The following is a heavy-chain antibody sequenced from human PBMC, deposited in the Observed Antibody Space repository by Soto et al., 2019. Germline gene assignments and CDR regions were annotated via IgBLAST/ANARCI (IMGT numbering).Heavy chain of an antibody. CDR3: ASSIAARGDYYYGMDV. CDR1: GGSISSGDYY. V-gene: IGHV4-30-4*01. J-gene: IGHJ6*02. D-gene: IGHD6-6*01. Sequence: PSETLSLTCTVSGGSISSGDYYWGWIRQPPGKGLEWIGYIYYSGSTYYNPSLKSRVTISVDTSKNQFSLKLSSVTAADTAVYYCASSIAARGDYYYGMDVWGQGTTVTVSS. CDR2: IYYSGST.